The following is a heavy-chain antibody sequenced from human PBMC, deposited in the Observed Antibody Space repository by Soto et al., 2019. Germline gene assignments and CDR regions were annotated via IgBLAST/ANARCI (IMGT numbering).Heavy chain of an antibody. CDR2: INPSGGST. D-gene: IGHD3-10*01. Sequence: QVQLVQSGAEVKKPGASVKVSCKASGYTFTSYYMHWVRQAPGQGLEWMGIINPSGGSTSYAQKFQGRVTMTRDTSTSTVYMELSSLRSEDTAVYYCARDATGRVRGVIDYGMDVWGQGTTVTVSS. CDR3: ARDATGRVRGVIDYGMDV. J-gene: IGHJ6*02. V-gene: IGHV1-46*01. CDR1: GYTFTSYY.